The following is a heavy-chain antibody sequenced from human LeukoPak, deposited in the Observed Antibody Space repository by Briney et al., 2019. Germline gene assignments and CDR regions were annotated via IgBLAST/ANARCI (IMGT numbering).Heavy chain of an antibody. V-gene: IGHV3-21*01. Sequence: GGSLRLSCAASGFTFSSYSMNWVRQAPGKGLEWVSSISSSSSYICYADSVKGRFTISRDNAKNSLYLQMNSLRAEDTAVYYCAKDYEYNSNTWYFHWGRGTLVSVSS. CDR1: GFTFSSYS. D-gene: IGHD6-13*01. CDR3: AKDYEYNSNTWYFH. J-gene: IGHJ4*02. CDR2: ISSSSSYI.